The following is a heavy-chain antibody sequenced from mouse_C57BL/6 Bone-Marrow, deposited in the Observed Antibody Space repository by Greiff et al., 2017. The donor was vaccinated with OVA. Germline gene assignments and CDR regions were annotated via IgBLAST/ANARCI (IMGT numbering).Heavy chain of an antibody. D-gene: IGHD1-1*01. CDR1: GYTFTSYW. CDR3: ARGGAITTVAPFAY. CDR2: IYPSDSET. V-gene: IGHV1-61*01. J-gene: IGHJ3*01. Sequence: QVQLQQPGAELVRPGSSVKLSCKASGYTFTSYWMDWVKQRPGQGLEWIGNIYPSDSETHYNQKFKDKATLTVDKSSSTAYMQLSSLTSEDSAVYYGARGGAITTVAPFAYWGQGTLVTVSA.